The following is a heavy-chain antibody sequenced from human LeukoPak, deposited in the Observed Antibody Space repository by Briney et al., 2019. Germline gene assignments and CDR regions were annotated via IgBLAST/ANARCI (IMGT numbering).Heavy chain of an antibody. D-gene: IGHD4-17*01. V-gene: IGHV3-30-3*01. CDR3: ASFYGDYNVY. CDR1: GFTFSSYA. Sequence: PGGSLRLSCAASGFTFSSYAMHWVRQAPGKGLEWVAVISYDGSNKYYADSVKGRFTISRDNSKNTLYLQMNSLRAEDTAVYYCASFYGDYNVYWGQGTLVTVSS. CDR2: ISYDGSNK. J-gene: IGHJ4*02.